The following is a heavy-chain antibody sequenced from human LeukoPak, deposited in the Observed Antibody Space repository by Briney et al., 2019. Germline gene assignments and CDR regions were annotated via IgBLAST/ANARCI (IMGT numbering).Heavy chain of an antibody. Sequence: ASVKVSCKASGYTFTGYYMHWVRQAPGQGLEWIGWINPNSGGTNYAQKFQGRVTMTRDTSISTAYLELSRLRSDDTAVYYCAREPSSLYSSSWEDYWGQGTLVTVSS. CDR2: INPNSGGT. D-gene: IGHD6-13*01. V-gene: IGHV1-2*02. CDR3: AREPSSLYSSSWEDY. CDR1: GYTFTGYY. J-gene: IGHJ4*02.